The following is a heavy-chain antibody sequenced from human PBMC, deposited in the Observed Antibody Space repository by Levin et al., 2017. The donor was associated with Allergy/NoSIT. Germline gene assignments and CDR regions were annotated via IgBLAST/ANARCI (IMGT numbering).Heavy chain of an antibody. CDR2: ITGSAATT. V-gene: IGHV3-23*01. D-gene: IGHD4-17*01. Sequence: GESLKISCAASGFTFTSYAMAWVRQAPGKGLEWVASITGSAATTYYADSVKGRFTISKDNPKNALVLQMNSLRPEDTADYYCAKDRRFTVTADFDNGGHGTRVTVAS. CDR1: GFTFTSYA. J-gene: IGHJ4*01. CDR3: AKDRRFTVTADFDN.